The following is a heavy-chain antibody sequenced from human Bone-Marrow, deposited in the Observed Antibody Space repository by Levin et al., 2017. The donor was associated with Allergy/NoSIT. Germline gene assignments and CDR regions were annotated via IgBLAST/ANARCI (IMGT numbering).Heavy chain of an antibody. CDR1: GGSFSGYY. Sequence: PSETLSLTCAVYGGSFSGYYWSWIRQPPGKGLEWIGEINHSGSTNYNPSLKSRVTISVDTSKNQFSLKLSSVTAADTAVYYCARWEDIVVVPAASVGFDYWGQGTLVTVSS. CDR3: ARWEDIVVVPAASVGFDY. D-gene: IGHD2-2*01. V-gene: IGHV4-34*01. J-gene: IGHJ4*02. CDR2: INHSGST.